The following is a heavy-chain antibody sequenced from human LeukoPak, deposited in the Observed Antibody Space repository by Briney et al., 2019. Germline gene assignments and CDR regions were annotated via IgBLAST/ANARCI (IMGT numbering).Heavy chain of an antibody. CDR3: AKARVPGYYYYYMDV. Sequence: GGSLRLSCAASGFTFSSYGMHWVRQAPGKGLEWVAFIRYDGSNKYYADSVKGRFTISRDNSKNTLYLQMNSLRAEDTAVYYCAKARVPGYYYYYMDVWGKGTTVTISS. CDR1: GFTFSSYG. J-gene: IGHJ6*03. V-gene: IGHV3-30*02. D-gene: IGHD2-2*01. CDR2: IRYDGSNK.